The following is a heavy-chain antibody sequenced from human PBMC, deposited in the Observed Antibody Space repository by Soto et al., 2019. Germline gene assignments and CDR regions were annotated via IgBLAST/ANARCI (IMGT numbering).Heavy chain of an antibody. J-gene: IGHJ4*02. CDR1: GGTFSSYA. D-gene: IGHD3-22*01. CDR3: ARGGYDYYDSSGLYYFDY. Sequence: SVKVSCKASGGTFSSYAISWVRQAPGQGLEWMGGIIPIFGTANYAQKFQGRVTITADESTSTAYVELSSLRSEDMAVYYCARGGYDYYDSSGLYYFDYWGQGTLVTVSS. V-gene: IGHV1-69*13. CDR2: IIPIFGTA.